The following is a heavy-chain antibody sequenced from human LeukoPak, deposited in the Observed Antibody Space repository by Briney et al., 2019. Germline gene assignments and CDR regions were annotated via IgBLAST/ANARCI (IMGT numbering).Heavy chain of an antibody. D-gene: IGHD6-13*01. CDR1: GGSISSSSYY. Sequence: PSETLSLTCTVSGGSISSSSYYWGWIRQPPGKGLEWIGSIYYSGSTYYNPSLKSRVTISVDTSKNQFSLKLSSVTAADTAVYYCARVGRIAAAGPLGYWGQGTLVTVSS. CDR3: ARVGRIAAAGPLGY. CDR2: IYYSGST. J-gene: IGHJ4*02. V-gene: IGHV4-39*01.